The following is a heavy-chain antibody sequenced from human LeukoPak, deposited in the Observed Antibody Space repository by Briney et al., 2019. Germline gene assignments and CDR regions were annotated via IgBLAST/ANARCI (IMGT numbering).Heavy chain of an antibody. CDR2: IYYSGST. CDR1: GGSISSYY. D-gene: IGHD2-2*01. Sequence: PSETLSLTSTVSGGSISSYYWSWIRQPPGKGLEWIGYIYYSGSTNSNPSLKSRVTISVDTSKNQFSLKLSSVTAAGTAVYYCARVFTPGYCSSTSCQNYYYYYGMDVWGKGTTVTVSS. CDR3: ARVFTPGYCSSTSCQNYYYYYGMDV. V-gene: IGHV4-59*01. J-gene: IGHJ6*04.